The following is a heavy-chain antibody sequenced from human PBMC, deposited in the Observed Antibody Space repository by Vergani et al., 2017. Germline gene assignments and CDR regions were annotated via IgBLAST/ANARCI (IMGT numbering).Heavy chain of an antibody. CDR3: ARGGEYCSGGSCYSTMDV. CDR2: ISSSSSYI. J-gene: IGHJ6*02. D-gene: IGHD2-15*01. V-gene: IGHV3-21*01. Sequence: EVQLVESGGGLVKPGGSLRLSCAASGFTFSSYSMNWVRQAPGKGLEWVSSISSSSSYIYYADSVKGRFTISRVYAKNSLYLQMNSLRAEDTAVYYCARGGEYCSGGSCYSTMDVWGQGTTVTVSS. CDR1: GFTFSSYS.